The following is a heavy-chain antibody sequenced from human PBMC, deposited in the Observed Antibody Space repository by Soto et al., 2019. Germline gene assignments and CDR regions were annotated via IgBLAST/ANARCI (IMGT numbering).Heavy chain of an antibody. J-gene: IGHJ4*02. V-gene: IGHV3-74*01. CDR3: VRDSHGDY. CDR2: IDHDGPT. CDR1: GFTFSNYW. Sequence: EVQLVESGGGLVQPGGSLRLSCAASGFTFSNYWLNWVRQAPGKGLEWVSRIDHDGPTDYADSVRGRFTISRDNAENTLYLQMTSLRPEDTAVHYCVRDSHGDYWGQGTLVTVSS.